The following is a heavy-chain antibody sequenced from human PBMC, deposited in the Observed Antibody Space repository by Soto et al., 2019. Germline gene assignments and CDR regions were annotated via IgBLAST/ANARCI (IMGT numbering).Heavy chain of an antibody. J-gene: IGHJ6*02. Sequence: QVQLQQWGAGLLKPSETLSLTCAVYGGSFSGYYWSWIRQPPGKGLEWIGEINHSGSTNYNPSLKSRFTESVDTSKNQFSLKLSSVTAADTAVYYCARGDPVLGYYYGMDVWGQGTTVTVSS. CDR2: INHSGST. CDR1: GGSFSGYY. CDR3: ARGDPVLGYYYGMDV. V-gene: IGHV4-34*01.